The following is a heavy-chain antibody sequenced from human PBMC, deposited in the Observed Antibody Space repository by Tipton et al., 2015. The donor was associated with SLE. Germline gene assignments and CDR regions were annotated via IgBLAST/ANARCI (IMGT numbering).Heavy chain of an antibody. CDR3: ARLLDFWSASDY. J-gene: IGHJ4*02. CDR2: IYYSGST. Sequence: TLSLTCTVSGGSISSSSYYWGWIRQPPGKGLEWIGSIYYSGSTYYNPSLKSRVTISVDTSKNQFSLKLGSVTAADTAVYYCARLLDFWSASDYWGQGTLVTVSS. D-gene: IGHD3-3*01. V-gene: IGHV4-39*01. CDR1: GGSISSSSYY.